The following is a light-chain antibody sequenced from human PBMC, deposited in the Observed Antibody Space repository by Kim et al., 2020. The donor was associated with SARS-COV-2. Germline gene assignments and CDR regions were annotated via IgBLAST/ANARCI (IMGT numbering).Light chain of an antibody. CDR3: GTWDSSLSVWL. V-gene: IGLV1-51*01. J-gene: IGLJ3*02. Sequence: GPSVTISCSGSSSNIGTNYVSWYQQLPGTVPKVLIYDNNKRPSGIPDRCSGSKSGTSGTLDITGLQTGDEADYYCGTWDSSLSVWLFGGGTQLTVL. CDR1: SSNIGTNY. CDR2: DNN.